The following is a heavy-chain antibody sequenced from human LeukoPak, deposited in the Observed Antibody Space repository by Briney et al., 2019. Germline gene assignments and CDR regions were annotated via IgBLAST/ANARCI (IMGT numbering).Heavy chain of an antibody. CDR3: AREVLSWFDP. V-gene: IGHV4-59*11. CDR2: IYYSGST. D-gene: IGHD3-16*01. J-gene: IGHJ5*02. CDR1: GGSISSHY. Sequence: PSEILSLTCTVSGGSISSHYWSWIRQPPGKGLEWIGYIYYSGSTNYNPSLKSRVTISVDTSKNQFSLKLGSVTAADTAVYYCAREVLSWFDPWGQGTLVTVSS.